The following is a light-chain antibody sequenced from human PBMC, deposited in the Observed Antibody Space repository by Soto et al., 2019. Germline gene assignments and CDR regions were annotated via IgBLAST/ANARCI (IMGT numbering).Light chain of an antibody. CDR3: QSYDSRLSAVV. CDR1: SSNIGAGFD. CDR2: DNS. V-gene: IGLV1-40*01. J-gene: IGLJ2*01. Sequence: QSVLTQPPSVSGAPGQRVTISCTGNSSNIGAGFDVHWYQQLPGTAPKLLIYDNSNRPSGVPDRFSGSKSGTSASLAITGLQAEDGTDYYCQSYDSRLSAVVFGGATKVTVL.